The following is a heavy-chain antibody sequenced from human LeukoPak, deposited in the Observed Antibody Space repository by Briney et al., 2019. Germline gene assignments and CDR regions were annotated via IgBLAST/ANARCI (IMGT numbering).Heavy chain of an antibody. D-gene: IGHD2-15*01. Sequence: GGSLRLSCAASGFTFSSHWMHWVRQAPGKGLEWVSYISSSGSTIYYADSVKGRFTISRDNAKNSLYLQMNSLRAEDTAVYYCARDGVVAATLLDYWGQGTLVTVSS. J-gene: IGHJ4*02. CDR1: GFTFSSHW. V-gene: IGHV3-48*04. CDR2: ISSSGSTI. CDR3: ARDGVVAATLLDY.